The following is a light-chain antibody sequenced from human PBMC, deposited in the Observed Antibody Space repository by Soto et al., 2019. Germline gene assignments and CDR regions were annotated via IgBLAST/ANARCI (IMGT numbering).Light chain of an antibody. CDR2: GAS. Sequence: ETVLTQSPGTLSLTPGERATLSCSASQSVSSSYLACYQQKPGRAPRLLIYGASSRATGIPDRFSGSGSGTDFTLTISRLEPEDFALYYCQQYGNSPLTFGGGTKVDVK. J-gene: IGKJ4*01. CDR1: QSVSSSY. CDR3: QQYGNSPLT. V-gene: IGKV3-20*01.